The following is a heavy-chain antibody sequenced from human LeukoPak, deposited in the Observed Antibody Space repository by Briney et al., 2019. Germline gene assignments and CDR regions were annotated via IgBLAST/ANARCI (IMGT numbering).Heavy chain of an antibody. J-gene: IGHJ4*02. CDR2: ISDIGSI. V-gene: IGHV4-59*08. CDR3: AGHHPRNTVDF. CDR1: GGSISSYY. Sequence: SETLSLTRTVSGGSISSYYRSWIRQPPGKGLEWIAYISDIGSINYNPSLKSRVTISLDTSKNQFSPKLSSVTAADTAVYYCAGHHPRNTVDFWGQGTLVTVSS. D-gene: IGHD2/OR15-2a*01.